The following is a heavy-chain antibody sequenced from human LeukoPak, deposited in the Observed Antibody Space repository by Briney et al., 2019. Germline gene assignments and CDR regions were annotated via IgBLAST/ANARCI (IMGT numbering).Heavy chain of an antibody. CDR2: TIPILGIA. D-gene: IGHD1-1*01. J-gene: IGHJ4*02. V-gene: IGHV1-69*04. CDR1: GGTFSSYA. CDR3: ARVSQLALDY. Sequence: ASVKVSCKASGGTFSSYAISWVRQAPGQGLEWMGRTIPILGIANYAQKFQGRVTITADKSTSTAYMELSSLRSEDTAVYYCARVSQLALDYWGQGTLVTVSS.